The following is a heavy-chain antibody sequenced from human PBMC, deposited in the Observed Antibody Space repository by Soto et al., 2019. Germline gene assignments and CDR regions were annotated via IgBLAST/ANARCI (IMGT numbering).Heavy chain of an antibody. J-gene: IGHJ6*02. CDR2: IYYSGST. V-gene: IGHV4-31*03. CDR3: AREPADTAMAQIGYYYYGMDV. D-gene: IGHD5-18*01. CDR1: GGSIISGGYY. Sequence: SETLSLTCTVSGGSIISGGYYWSWIRQHPGKGLEWIGYIYYSGSTYYNPSLKSRVTISVDTSKNQFSLKLSSVTAAETAVYYCAREPADTAMAQIGYYYYGMDVWGQGTTVTVSS.